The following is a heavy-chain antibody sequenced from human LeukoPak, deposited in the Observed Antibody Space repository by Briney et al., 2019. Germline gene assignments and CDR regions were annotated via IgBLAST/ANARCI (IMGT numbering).Heavy chain of an antibody. V-gene: IGHV3-20*04. J-gene: IGHJ6*03. CDR1: GFTFDDYG. CDR2: INWNGGST. CDR3: ARVSGDSSGFKGYYYYMDV. D-gene: IGHD3-22*01. Sequence: GGSLRLSCAASGFTFDDYGMSWVRQAPGKGLEWVSGINWNGGSTGYADSVKGRFTISRDNAKNSLYLQMNSLRAEDTALYYCARVSGDSSGFKGYYYYMDVWGKGTTVTVSS.